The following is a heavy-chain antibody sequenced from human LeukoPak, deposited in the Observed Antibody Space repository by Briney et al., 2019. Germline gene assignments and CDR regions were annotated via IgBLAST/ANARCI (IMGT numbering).Heavy chain of an antibody. CDR2: IYTSGST. J-gene: IGHJ4*02. D-gene: IGHD3-3*01. Sequence: PSETLSLTCTVSGGSISSGSYYWSWIRQPAGKGLEWIGRIYTSGSTNYNPSLKSRVTISVDTSKNQFSLKLSSVTAADTAVYYCARGGYLEWVGRFNFYFDYWGQGTLVTVSS. CDR1: GGSISSGSYY. CDR3: ARGGYLEWVGRFNFYFDY. V-gene: IGHV4-61*02.